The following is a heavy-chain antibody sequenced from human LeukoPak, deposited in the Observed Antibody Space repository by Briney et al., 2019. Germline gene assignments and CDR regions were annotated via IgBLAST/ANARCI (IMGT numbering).Heavy chain of an antibody. CDR2: INPNSGGT. CDR3: ARVNLEYSSSPTITIDY. D-gene: IGHD6-6*01. Sequence: VASVKVSCKASGYTFTGYYIHWVRQAPGQGLEWMGWINPNSGGTNYAQKLQGRVTMTTDTSTSTAYMELRSLRSDDTAVYYCARVNLEYSSSPTITIDYWGQGTLVTVSS. V-gene: IGHV1-2*02. J-gene: IGHJ4*02. CDR1: GYTFTGYY.